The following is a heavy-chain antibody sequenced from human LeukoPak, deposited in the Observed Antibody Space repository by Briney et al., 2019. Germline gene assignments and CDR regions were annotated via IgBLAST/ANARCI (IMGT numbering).Heavy chain of an antibody. CDR3: ARDLDYYGSGSHAFDI. D-gene: IGHD3-10*01. Sequence: ASVKVSCKASGYTFTGYYMHWVRQAPGQGLEWMGWINPNSGGTNYAQKFQGWVTMTRDTSISTAYMELSRLRSDDTAVYYCARDLDYYGSGSHAFDIWGQGTMVTVSS. CDR2: INPNSGGT. J-gene: IGHJ3*02. CDR1: GYTFTGYY. V-gene: IGHV1-2*04.